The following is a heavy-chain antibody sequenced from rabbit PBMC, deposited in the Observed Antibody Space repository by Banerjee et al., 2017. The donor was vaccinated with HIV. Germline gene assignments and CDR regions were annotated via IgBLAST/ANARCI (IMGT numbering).Heavy chain of an antibody. D-gene: IGHD6-1*01. Sequence: QEQLEESGGDLVKPEGSLTLTCTASGFDFSSSYWICWVRQAPGKGLEWIACIYAGSSGSTYYASWAKGRFTISKTSSPTVTLQMTSLTAADTATYFCARDAGGGAGGHAYFNLWGQGTLVTVS. J-gene: IGHJ4*01. V-gene: IGHV1S45*01. CDR3: ARDAGGGAGGHAYFNL. CDR2: IYAGSSGST. CDR1: GFDFSSSYW.